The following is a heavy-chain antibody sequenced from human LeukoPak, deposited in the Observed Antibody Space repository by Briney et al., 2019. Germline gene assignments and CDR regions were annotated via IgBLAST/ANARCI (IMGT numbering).Heavy chain of an antibody. CDR3: ARDSTPPYSSSWYVGWFDP. D-gene: IGHD6-13*01. CDR2: IYYSGST. CDR1: GGSISSSSYY. V-gene: IGHV4-39*02. Sequence: SETLSLTCTVSGGSISSSSYYWGWIRQPPGKGLEWIGSIYYSGSTYYNPSLKSRVTISVDTSKNQFSLKLSSVTAADTAVYYCARDSTPPYSSSWYVGWFDPWGQGTLVTVSS. J-gene: IGHJ5*02.